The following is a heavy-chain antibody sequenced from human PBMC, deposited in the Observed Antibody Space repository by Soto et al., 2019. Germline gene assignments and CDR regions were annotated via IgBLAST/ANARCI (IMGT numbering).Heavy chain of an antibody. J-gene: IGHJ3*02. V-gene: IGHV3-23*01. CDR2: IRDGGEST. CDR1: GFIFGNYM. D-gene: IGHD2-15*01. CDR3: APHVHCSGGSCHYDAFDI. Sequence: EVPLLESGGGLVQPGESLRLSCAFSGFIFGNYMMTWVRQAPGKGLEWVSTIRDGGESTYYADSVKGRFTISRDNSQNTLYFQMDSLGVEDTAVYYCAPHVHCSGGSCHYDAFDIRGQGTMVTVSS.